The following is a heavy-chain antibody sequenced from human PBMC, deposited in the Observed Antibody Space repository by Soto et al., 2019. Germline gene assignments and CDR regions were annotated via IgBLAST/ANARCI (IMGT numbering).Heavy chain of an antibody. CDR2: ILPIFGTT. D-gene: IGHD7-27*01. J-gene: IGHJ6*02. V-gene: IGHV1-69*01. CDR3: PRDETGDSYYYYYGMDV. CDR1: GGTFNTYN. Sequence: QVQLVQSGAEVKKPGSSVKVSCKASGGTFNTYNINWVRQAPGQGLEWMGGILPIFGTTNYAQRFQGRVTITADDSTSTAYMELSSLRSADTAVYYCPRDETGDSYYYYYGMDVWGQGTTVTVTS.